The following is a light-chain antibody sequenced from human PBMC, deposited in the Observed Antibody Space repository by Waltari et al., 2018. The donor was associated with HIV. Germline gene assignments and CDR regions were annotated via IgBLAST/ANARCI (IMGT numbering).Light chain of an antibody. CDR1: SSDVGRYNY. J-gene: IGLJ2*01. Sequence: QPALTQPASVSGSPGPSLTLSCTGASSDVGRYNYVSWYQHHPSKAPKRIIYDVSNRPSGVSNRFSGSKSGTTASLTISGLQAEDEADYYCSSYTSSRTVVFGGGTKLTVL. CDR2: DVS. CDR3: SSYTSSRTVV. V-gene: IGLV2-14*03.